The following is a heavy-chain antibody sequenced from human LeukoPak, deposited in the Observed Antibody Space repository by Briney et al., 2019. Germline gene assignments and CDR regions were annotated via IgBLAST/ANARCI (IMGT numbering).Heavy chain of an antibody. CDR1: GFTFSSYA. CDR3: AREPRRGEDGYIF. CDR2: ISSNGGST. J-gene: IGHJ4*02. V-gene: IGHV3-64*01. D-gene: IGHD5-24*01. Sequence: GGSLRLSCAASGFTFSSYAMHWVRQAPGKGLEYVSAISSNGGSTYYANSVKGRFTISRDNSKNTLYLQMGSLRAEDMAVYYCAREPRRGEDGYIFWGQGTLVTVSS.